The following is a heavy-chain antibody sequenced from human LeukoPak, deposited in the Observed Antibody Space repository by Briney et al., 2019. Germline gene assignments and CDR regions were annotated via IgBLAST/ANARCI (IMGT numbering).Heavy chain of an antibody. CDR2: INAGNGNT. CDR1: GYTFTSYA. Sequence: ASVKVSCKASGYTFTSYAMHWVRQAPGQRLEWMGWINAGNGNTKYSQKLQGRVTITRDTSASTAYMELSSLRSEDTAVYYCARDRQYYDILTGYYVGYYYGMDVWGKGTTVTVSS. V-gene: IGHV1-3*01. D-gene: IGHD3-9*01. CDR3: ARDRQYYDILTGYYVGYYYGMDV. J-gene: IGHJ6*04.